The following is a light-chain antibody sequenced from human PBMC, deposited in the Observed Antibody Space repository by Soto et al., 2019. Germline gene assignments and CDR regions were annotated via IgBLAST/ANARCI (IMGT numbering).Light chain of an antibody. CDR3: QQYDNYPLT. CDR2: AAS. J-gene: IGKJ4*01. CDR1: QSISSY. Sequence: NPVTMSPASVSASVEDRDTITCRSSQSISSYLNWYQQKPGKAPKVLIYAASSLQSGIPSRFSGSGSGTEFTLTISSLQPDDFATYYCQQYDNYPLTFGGGTKVDI. V-gene: IGKV1-39*01.